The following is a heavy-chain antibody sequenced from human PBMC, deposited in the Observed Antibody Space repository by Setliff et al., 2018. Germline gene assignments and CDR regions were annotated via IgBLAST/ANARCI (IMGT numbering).Heavy chain of an antibody. CDR1: GGSISSYY. V-gene: IGHV4-4*07. CDR2: IYIGGSA. D-gene: IGHD6-19*01. J-gene: IGHJ6*03. CDR3: AREQWLDPPGYYYMDV. Sequence: PSETLSLTCTVSGGSISSYYWSWIRQPAGKGLEWIGHIYIGGSANYNPSLKSRVTMSIDTSKNQFSLTLNSVTAADMVVYYCAREQWLDPPGYYYMDVWAKGTTVTVSS.